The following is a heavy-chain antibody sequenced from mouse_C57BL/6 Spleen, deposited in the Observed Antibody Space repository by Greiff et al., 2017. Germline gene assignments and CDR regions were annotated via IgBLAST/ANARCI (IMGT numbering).Heavy chain of an antibody. Sequence: EVKLEESGEGLVKPGGSLKLSCAASGFTFSSYAMSWVRQTPEKRLEWVAYISSGGDYIYYADTVKGRFTISRDNARNTLYLQMSSLKSEDTAMYYCTRRDYDSSFAYWGQGTLVTVSA. D-gene: IGHD2-4*01. CDR3: TRRDYDSSFAY. CDR2: ISSGGDYI. V-gene: IGHV5-9-1*02. J-gene: IGHJ3*01. CDR1: GFTFSSYA.